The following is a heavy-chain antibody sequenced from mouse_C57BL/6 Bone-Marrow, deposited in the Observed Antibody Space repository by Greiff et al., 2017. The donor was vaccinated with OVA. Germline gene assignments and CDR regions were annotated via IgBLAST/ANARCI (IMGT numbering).Heavy chain of an antibody. CDR2: FYPGSGSI. CDR3: ARHEIFYYDYDGYAMDY. D-gene: IGHD2-4*01. CDR1: GYTFTEYT. V-gene: IGHV1-62-2*01. Sequence: LQESGAELVKPGASVKLSCKASGYTFTEYTIHWVKQRSGQGLEWIGWFYPGSGSIKYNEKFKDKATLTADKSSSTVYMELSRLTSKDSAVYFCARHEIFYYDYDGYAMDYWGQGTSVTVSS. J-gene: IGHJ4*01.